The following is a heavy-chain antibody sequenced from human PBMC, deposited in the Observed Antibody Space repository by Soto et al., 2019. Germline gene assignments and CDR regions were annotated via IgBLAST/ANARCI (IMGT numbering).Heavy chain of an antibody. V-gene: IGHV1-8*01. CDR1: GYPFTSFD. J-gene: IGHJ4*02. CDR2: MNPNSGHT. D-gene: IGHD1-1*01. Sequence: XSVKVACKASGYPFTSFDINWVRQATGQGLEWMGWMNPNSGHTGYAQKFQCRVTMTRDTSISTAYMELSSLRYEDTAVYYCTRGRNSGDGYNGGGYWGQGTLVTVPS. CDR3: TRGRNSGDGYNGGGY.